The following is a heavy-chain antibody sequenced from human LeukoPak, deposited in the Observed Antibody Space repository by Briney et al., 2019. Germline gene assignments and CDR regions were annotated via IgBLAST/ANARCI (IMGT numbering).Heavy chain of an antibody. V-gene: IGHV1-24*01. Sequence: ASVKVSCKVSGYTLTELSMHWVRQAPGKGLEWMGGFDPEDGETIYAQKFQGRVTMTEDTSTDTAYMELSSLRSEDTAVYYCFNYCSSTSCYLWGFSWGQGTLVTVSS. CDR1: GYTLTELS. D-gene: IGHD2-2*01. CDR2: FDPEDGET. CDR3: FNYCSSTSCYLWGFS. J-gene: IGHJ5*02.